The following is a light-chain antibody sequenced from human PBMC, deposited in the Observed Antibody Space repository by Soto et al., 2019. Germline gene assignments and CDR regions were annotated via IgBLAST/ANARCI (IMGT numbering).Light chain of an antibody. CDR2: EGI. Sequence: QSVLTQPASVSGSPGQSITISCTGVSSDVGSYNLVSWYQQHPGKTPKLIIYEGIKRPSGVSIRFSASKSGNTASLTISGLQAEDEADYYCCSYAGSSSFVVFGGGTKLTVL. CDR1: SSDVGSYNL. V-gene: IGLV2-23*03. J-gene: IGLJ3*02. CDR3: CSYAGSSSFVV.